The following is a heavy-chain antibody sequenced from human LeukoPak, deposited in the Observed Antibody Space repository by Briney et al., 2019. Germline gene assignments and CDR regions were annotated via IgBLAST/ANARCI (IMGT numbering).Heavy chain of an antibody. CDR2: IRGRSDTT. J-gene: IGHJ3*02. Sequence: GGSLRLSCAASGFTFTMFSMNWLRQAPGKGLEWIAFIRGRSDTTYYADSVQGRFTISRDNAEDSVYLQMNSLRVEDTAVYYCARTYDFGVGPPGDAFDNWGQGTLVTVSS. V-gene: IGHV3-48*01. D-gene: IGHD3-3*01. CDR1: GFTFTMFS. CDR3: ARTYDFGVGPPGDAFDN.